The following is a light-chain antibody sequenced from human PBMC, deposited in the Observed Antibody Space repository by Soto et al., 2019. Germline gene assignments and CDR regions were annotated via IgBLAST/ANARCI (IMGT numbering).Light chain of an antibody. CDR1: QGIGDT. CDR2: DTS. CDR3: QPYNNWPLT. Sequence: EVVMTQSRATLSVSPGGGFTLSCRASQGIGDTLAWYQHKNGQTPRIIIYDTSTRATGVPARFSGSRYGPEFNLTINSLQSEDFAIYYCQPYNNWPLTFGGGTKVDIK. J-gene: IGKJ4*01. V-gene: IGKV3-15*01.